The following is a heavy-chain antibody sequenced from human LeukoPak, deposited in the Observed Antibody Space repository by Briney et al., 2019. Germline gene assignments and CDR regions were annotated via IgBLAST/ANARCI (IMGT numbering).Heavy chain of an antibody. Sequence: PSETLSLTCTVSGGSISSYYWSRIRQPPGKGLEWIGYIYYSGSTKYNPSLKSRVTISVDKSKNQFSLKLSSVTAADTAVYYCARDPRASYGGNPLIDYWGQGTLVTVSS. D-gene: IGHD4-23*01. CDR1: GGSISSYY. V-gene: IGHV4-59*12. CDR2: IYYSGST. CDR3: ARDPRASYGGNPLIDY. J-gene: IGHJ4*02.